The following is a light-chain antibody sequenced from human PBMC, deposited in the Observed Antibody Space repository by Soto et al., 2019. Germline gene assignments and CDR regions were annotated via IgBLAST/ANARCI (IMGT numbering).Light chain of an antibody. CDR2: DVT. V-gene: IGLV2-14*01. CDR1: SSDVGGYNY. Sequence: QAVVTQPASVSGSPGQSIAISCTGTSSDVGGYNYVAWYRQYPGEAPKLMIFDVTHRPSGVSSRFSGSKSGNTASLTISGLQAEDEADYYCSSYTSSSTLIFGGGTKLTVL. CDR3: SSYTSSSTLI. J-gene: IGLJ2*01.